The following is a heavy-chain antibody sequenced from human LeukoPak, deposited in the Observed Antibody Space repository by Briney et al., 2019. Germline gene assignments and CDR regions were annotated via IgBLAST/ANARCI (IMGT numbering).Heavy chain of an antibody. Sequence: PGGSLRLSCAASGFTFSSYSMNWVRRAPGKGLEWVSYINSSSSYIYYADSVKGRFTIPRDNAENSLYLQMNTLRAEDTAVYYCARERPSSSRGGIDSWGQGNLVTVSS. CDR2: INSSSSYI. D-gene: IGHD6-13*01. V-gene: IGHV3-21*05. J-gene: IGHJ4*02. CDR3: ARERPSSSRGGIDS. CDR1: GFTFSSYS.